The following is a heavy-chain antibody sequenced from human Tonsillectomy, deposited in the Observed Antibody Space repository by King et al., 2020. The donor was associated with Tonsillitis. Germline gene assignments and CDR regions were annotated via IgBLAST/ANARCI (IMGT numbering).Heavy chain of an antibody. D-gene: IGHD3-22*01. CDR2: IYYSGST. J-gene: IGHJ6*03. CDR3: ARPLTGYDSSGYYYYMDV. CDR1: GGSISSYS. V-gene: IGHV4-59*08. Sequence: QLQESGPGLVKPSETLSLTCTVSGGSISSYSWSWIRQPPGKGLEWIGYIYYSGSTNYNPSLKSRVTISVDTSKNQFSLKLSSVTAADTAVYYCARPLTGYDSSGYYYYMDVRGKGTTVTVSS.